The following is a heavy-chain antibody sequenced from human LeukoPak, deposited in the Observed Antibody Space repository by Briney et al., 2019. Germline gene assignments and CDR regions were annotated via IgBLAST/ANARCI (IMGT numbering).Heavy chain of an antibody. J-gene: IGHJ4*02. CDR3: ARVRTDRSGYFTNHFDY. Sequence: LSGVSLRLSCAASGFNFSTYWKSWVRQAPEKGLEWVAYIKEGENERHYVDSVKGRFIISRDNAKNSLHLQMDSLRGDDTALYFCARVRTDRSGYFTNHFDYWGQGTLVTVSS. CDR1: GFNFSTYW. D-gene: IGHD6-19*01. CDR2: IKEGENER. V-gene: IGHV3-7*01.